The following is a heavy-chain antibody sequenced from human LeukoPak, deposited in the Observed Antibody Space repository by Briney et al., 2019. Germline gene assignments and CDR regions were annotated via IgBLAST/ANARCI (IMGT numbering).Heavy chain of an antibody. V-gene: IGHV1-8*03. D-gene: IGHD4-17*01. J-gene: IGHJ4*02. Sequence: ASLKVSCKASGYTFTNYHINWVRQAPGQGLEWMGWINPNTGDRGYAQKFQGRVSITADTSISTAYMELGSPRSEDTAVYFCARTTSLTASGYDYWGQGTLVTVSS. CDR2: INPNTGDR. CDR1: GYTFTNYH. CDR3: ARTTSLTASGYDY.